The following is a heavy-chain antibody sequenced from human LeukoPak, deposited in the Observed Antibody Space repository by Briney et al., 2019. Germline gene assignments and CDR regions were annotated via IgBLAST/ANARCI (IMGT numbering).Heavy chain of an antibody. CDR2: IYYSGST. V-gene: IGHV4-59*12. D-gene: IGHD3-22*01. CDR3: AKSNGYGLIDI. CDR1: GGSISSYD. Sequence: SETQSLTCTVSGGSISSYDWSWIRQPPGKGLEWIGYIYYSGSTNYNPSLKSRVTISLDTSRNQFSLKLNSVTAADTAVYYCAKSNGYGLIDIWGQGTMVTVSS. J-gene: IGHJ3*02.